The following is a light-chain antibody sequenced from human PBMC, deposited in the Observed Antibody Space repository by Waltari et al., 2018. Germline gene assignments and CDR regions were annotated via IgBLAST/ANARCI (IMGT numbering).Light chain of an antibody. Sequence: DIVMTQSPDSLAVSLGQTVTINCKSSQSVLFSPNNKNYLAWYQQRPGQPPMLLISWASSRESGAPNRFTGGGSGTDFTLTISRLQAEDVAVYYCQQHDVIPFTFGQGTKLEIK. CDR3: QQHDVIPFT. J-gene: IGKJ2*01. CDR2: WAS. CDR1: QSVLFSPNNKNY. V-gene: IGKV4-1*01.